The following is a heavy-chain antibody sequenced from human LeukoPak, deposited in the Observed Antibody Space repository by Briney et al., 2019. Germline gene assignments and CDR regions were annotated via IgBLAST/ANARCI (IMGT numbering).Heavy chain of an antibody. Sequence: SGGSLRLSCAASGFTFNSYGMHWVRQAPGKGLEWVAVLWYDGSNKYYADSVKGRFTISRDNSKNTLYLQMNSLRAEDTAVYYCARGYKQRYYFDYWGQGTLVTVSS. CDR3: ARGYKQRYYFDY. V-gene: IGHV3-33*01. CDR2: LWYDGSNK. CDR1: GFTFNSYG. J-gene: IGHJ4*02. D-gene: IGHD6-25*01.